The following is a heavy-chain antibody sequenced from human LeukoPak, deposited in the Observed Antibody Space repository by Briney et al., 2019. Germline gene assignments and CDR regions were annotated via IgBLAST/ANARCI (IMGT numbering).Heavy chain of an antibody. CDR2: IIPILGIA. D-gene: IGHD1-26*01. CDR3: ASDDSGSYPYYYYHMDV. J-gene: IGHJ6*03. CDR1: GGTFSSYA. Sequence: SVKVSCKASGGTFSSYAISWVRQAPGQGLEWMGRIIPILGIANYAQKFQGRVTITADKSTSTAYMELSSLRSEDTAVYYCASDDSGSYPYYYYHMDVWGKGTTVTVSS. V-gene: IGHV1-69*04.